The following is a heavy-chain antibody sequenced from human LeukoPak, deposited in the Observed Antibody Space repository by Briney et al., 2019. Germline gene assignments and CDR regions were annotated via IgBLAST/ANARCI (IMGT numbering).Heavy chain of an antibody. J-gene: IGHJ6*03. D-gene: IGHD1-1*01. CDR2: INHSGST. CDR3: ASRTSVYYYYMDV. Sequence: SETLSLTCAVYGGSFSGYYWSWIRQPPGKGLEWFGEINHSGSTNYNPSLKSRVTISVDTSKNQFSLKLSSVTAADTAVYYCASRTSVYYYYMDVWGKGTTVTVSS. V-gene: IGHV4-34*01. CDR1: GGSFSGYY.